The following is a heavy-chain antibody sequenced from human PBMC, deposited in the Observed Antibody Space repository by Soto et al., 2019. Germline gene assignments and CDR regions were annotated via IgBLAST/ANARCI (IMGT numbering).Heavy chain of an antibody. CDR2: ISAYNGNR. CDR3: ARDWIVVVPAAPGMDI. J-gene: IGHJ6*04. D-gene: IGHD2-2*01. V-gene: IGHV1-18*01. CDR1: GYTFTSYG. Sequence: QVQLVQSGAEVKKPGASVKVSCKASGYTFTSYGISWVRQAPGQGLEWMGWISAYNGNRNYAQKLQGRVTMTTDTSTSTAYMELRSLRSDDTAVYYCARDWIVVVPAAPGMDIWGKGTRSPSPQ.